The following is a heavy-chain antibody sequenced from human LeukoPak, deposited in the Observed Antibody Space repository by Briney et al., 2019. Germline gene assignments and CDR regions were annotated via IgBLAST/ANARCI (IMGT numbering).Heavy chain of an antibody. V-gene: IGHV4-38-2*02. CDR2: FYYGGST. CDR1: GYSISTGYY. J-gene: IGHJ5*02. CDR3: ARTRTRGNWFDP. D-gene: IGHD3/OR15-3a*01. Sequence: PSETLSLTCTVSGYSISTGYYWDWIRQPPGKGLEWIGTFYYGGSTYYNPSLKSRVTISVDTSKNQFSLNLTSVTAADTAVYYCARTRTRGNWFDPCGQGTLVTVSS.